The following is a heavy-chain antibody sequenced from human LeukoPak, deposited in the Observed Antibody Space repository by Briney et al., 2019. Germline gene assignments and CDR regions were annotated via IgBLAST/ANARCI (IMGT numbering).Heavy chain of an antibody. D-gene: IGHD3-10*01. V-gene: IGHV3-33*01. J-gene: IGHJ4*02. CDR3: ARDPYGSGSYYAY. Sequence: AGGSLRLSCAASGFTFSSYGMHWVRQAPGKGLEWVAVIWNDGNNKYYADSVKGRFTISRDNSKNTLYLQMNSLRAEDTALYYCARDPYGSGSYYAYWGQGTLVTVSS. CDR1: GFTFSSYG. CDR2: IWNDGNNK.